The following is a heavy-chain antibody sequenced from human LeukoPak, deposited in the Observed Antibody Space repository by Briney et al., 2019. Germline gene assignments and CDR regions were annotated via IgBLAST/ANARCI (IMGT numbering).Heavy chain of an antibody. D-gene: IGHD3-22*01. J-gene: IGHJ4*02. Sequence: GGSLRLSCAASGFTVSSNYMSWVRQAPGKGLEWVSVIYSGGSTYYADSVKGRFTISRDNSKNTLYLQMNSLRAEDTAVYYCAKGAYYYDSSGYWCWGQGTLVTVSS. CDR3: AKGAYYYDSSGYWC. CDR1: GFTVSSNY. V-gene: IGHV3-66*02. CDR2: IYSGGST.